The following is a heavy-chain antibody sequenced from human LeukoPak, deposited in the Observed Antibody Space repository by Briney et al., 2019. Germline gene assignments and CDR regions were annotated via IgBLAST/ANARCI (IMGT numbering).Heavy chain of an antibody. D-gene: IGHD6-19*01. V-gene: IGHV3-7*05. CDR3: AKDSKRSGWYGGDFFDY. CDR1: GFTFSSYW. J-gene: IGHJ4*02. Sequence: GGSLRLSCAASGFTFSSYWLTWVRQAPGKGLEWVASIKRDGTEKFFADSVKGRFSISRDNVKNSVYLQMSSLRAEDTAVYYCAKDSKRSGWYGGDFFDYWGQGTLVTVSS. CDR2: IKRDGTEK.